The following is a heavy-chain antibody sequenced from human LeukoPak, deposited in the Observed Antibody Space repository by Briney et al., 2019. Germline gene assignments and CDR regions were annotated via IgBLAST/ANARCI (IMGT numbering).Heavy chain of an antibody. D-gene: IGHD1-26*01. V-gene: IGHV4-4*07. CDR1: GGSIRSYF. CDR3: ARQGYTASYYFLDY. CDR2: IYTTGAT. J-gene: IGHJ4*02. Sequence: KASETLSLTCTVSGGSIRSYFWGWVRQPAGKGLEWIGRIYTTGATFYNPSLKTRLTMSIDTSKNQFSLRLTSVVAADTAVYYCARQGYTASYYFLDYWSQGTLATFSS.